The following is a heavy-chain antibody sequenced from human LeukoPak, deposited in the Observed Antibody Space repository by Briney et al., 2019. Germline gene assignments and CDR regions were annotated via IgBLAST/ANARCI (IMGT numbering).Heavy chain of an antibody. Sequence: GGSLRLSCAASGFTFSSYAMSWVRQAPGKGLEWVSAISGSGGSTYYADSVKGRFTISRDNSKNTLYLQMNSLRAEDTAVYYCARVGDSSGPGPNWYFDLWGRGTLVTVSS. CDR1: GFTFSSYA. D-gene: IGHD3-22*01. CDR3: ARVGDSSGPGPNWYFDL. CDR2: ISGSGGST. V-gene: IGHV3-23*01. J-gene: IGHJ2*01.